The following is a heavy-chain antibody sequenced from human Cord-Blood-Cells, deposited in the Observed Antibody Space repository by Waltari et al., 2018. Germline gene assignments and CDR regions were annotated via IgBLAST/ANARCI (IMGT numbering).Heavy chain of an antibody. CDR2: VTPEDGET. V-gene: IGHV1-24*01. J-gene: IGHJ6*02. CDR3: ATDPSGSYYYYGMDV. D-gene: IGHD1-26*01. Sequence: QVQLVQSGAEVKKPGASVKVSCKVSGYTLTELSMHWVREAPGKGLEWMGGVTPEDGETIYAKKFQGIGTMTEDTSTDTAYMELSSLRSEDTAVYYCATDPSGSYYYYGMDVWGQGTTVTVSS. CDR1: GYTLTELS.